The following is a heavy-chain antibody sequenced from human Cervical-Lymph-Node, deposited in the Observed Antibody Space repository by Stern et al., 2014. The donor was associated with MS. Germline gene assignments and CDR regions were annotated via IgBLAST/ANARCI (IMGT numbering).Heavy chain of an antibody. Sequence: EMQLVESGGGVIQPGGSLRLSCTASGFTVSRDYMTWVRQAPGKGLEGGSLITNVGSTFYTDSVKGRFTISRDDSKNTVYLHMTSLRAEDTAMYYCARDTSSPERSDWWGQGTLVTVSS. CDR3: ARDTSSPERSDW. D-gene: IGHD1-1*01. V-gene: IGHV3-53*01. CDR1: GFTVSRDY. CDR2: ITNVGST. J-gene: IGHJ4*02.